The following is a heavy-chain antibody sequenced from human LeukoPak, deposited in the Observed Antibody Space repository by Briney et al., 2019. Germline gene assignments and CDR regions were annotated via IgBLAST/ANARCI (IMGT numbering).Heavy chain of an antibody. CDR3: ARDLWEVVAATSYGMDV. V-gene: IGHV4-30-4*01. D-gene: IGHD2-15*01. Sequence: SETLSLTSTVSGGSISSGDYYWSWIRQPPGKGLEWIGYIYYSGSTYYNPSLKSRVTISVDTSKNQFSLKLSSVTAADTAVYYCARDLWEVVAATSYGMDVWGQGTTVTVSS. CDR2: IYYSGST. CDR1: GGSISSGDYY. J-gene: IGHJ6*02.